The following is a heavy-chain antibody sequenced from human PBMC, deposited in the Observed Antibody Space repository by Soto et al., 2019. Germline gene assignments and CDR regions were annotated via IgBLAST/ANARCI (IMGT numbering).Heavy chain of an antibody. CDR3: ASRDTSSWFLDY. CDR2: IYYSGST. V-gene: IGHV4-59*08. D-gene: IGHD6-13*01. CDR1: GGSISNYY. J-gene: IGHJ4*02. Sequence: SETLSLTCTVSGGSISNYYWSWIRQPPGKGLEWIGYIYYSGSTKYNPTLKSRVSISVDTSKNQFSLKLDSVTAADTAMYYCASRDTSSWFLDYWGQGTLVTGSS.